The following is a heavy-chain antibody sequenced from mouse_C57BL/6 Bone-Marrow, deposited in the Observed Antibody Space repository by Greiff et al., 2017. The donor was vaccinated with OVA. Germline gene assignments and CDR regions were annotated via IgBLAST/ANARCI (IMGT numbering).Heavy chain of an antibody. Sequence: EVKLMESGAELVRPGASVKLSCTASGFNIKDDYMHWVKQRPEQGLEWIGWIDPENGDTEYASKFQGKATITADTSSNTAYLQLSSLTSEDTAVYYCTTWGYSNYYFDYWGQGTTLTVSS. V-gene: IGHV14-4*01. CDR3: TTWGYSNYYFDY. CDR1: GFNIKDDY. CDR2: IDPENGDT. J-gene: IGHJ2*01. D-gene: IGHD2-5*01.